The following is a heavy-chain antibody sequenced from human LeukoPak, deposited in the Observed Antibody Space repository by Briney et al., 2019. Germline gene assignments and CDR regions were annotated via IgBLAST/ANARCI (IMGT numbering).Heavy chain of an antibody. D-gene: IGHD3-22*01. V-gene: IGHV4-59*01. CDR2: IYSSASP. CDR3: ARPRVRSYSYDSSGFYTADWHFDL. CDR1: GDSIRRYY. Sequence: SETLSLTCTVSGDSIRRYYWSWLRQPPGRGLAWIEYIYSSASPKYNPSLKRRDTLSGDTPKNQFSLKLSSVTAADTAVYYCARPRVRSYSYDSSGFYTADWHFDLWGRGTLVTVSS. J-gene: IGHJ2*01.